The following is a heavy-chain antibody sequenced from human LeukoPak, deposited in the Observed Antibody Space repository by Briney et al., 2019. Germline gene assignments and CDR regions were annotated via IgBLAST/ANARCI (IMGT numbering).Heavy chain of an antibody. CDR2: INHSGST. D-gene: IGHD2-2*02. CDR3: ARQASDCSSTSCYKVDYYYYYGMDV. V-gene: IGHV4-34*01. Sequence: SETLSLTCAVYGGSFSGYYWSWIHQPPGKGLEWIGEINHSGSTNYNPSLKSRVTISVDTSKNQFSLKLSSVTAADTAVYYCARQASDCSSTSCYKVDYYYYYGMDVWGQGTTVTVSS. J-gene: IGHJ6*02. CDR1: GGSFSGYY.